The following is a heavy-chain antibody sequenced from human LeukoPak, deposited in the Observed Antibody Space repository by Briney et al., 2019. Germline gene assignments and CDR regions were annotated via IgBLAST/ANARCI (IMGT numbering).Heavy chain of an antibody. Sequence: GGSLRLSCTASGFTFSNYAMMWLRQAPGKGPEFISAISGSGGSTYYADSVKGRFTISRDNSKNTLYLQMNSLRAEDTAVYYCARDFVKDIVVVPAAMDGGGLFYWGQGTLVTVSS. V-gene: IGHV3-23*01. CDR3: ARDFVKDIVVVPAAMDGGGLFY. J-gene: IGHJ4*02. D-gene: IGHD2-2*01. CDR1: GFTFSNYA. CDR2: ISGSGGST.